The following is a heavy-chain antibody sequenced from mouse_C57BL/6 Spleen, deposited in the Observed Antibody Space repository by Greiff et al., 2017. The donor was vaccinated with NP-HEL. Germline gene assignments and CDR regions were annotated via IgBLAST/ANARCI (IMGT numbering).Heavy chain of an antibody. CDR2: ISSGSRTI. Sequence: EVMLVESGGGLVKPGGSLKLSCAASGFTFSDYGMHWVRQAPEKGLEWVAYISSGSRTIYYADTVKGRFTISRDNAKNTLFLQMTSLRSENTAMYYCARTAQAEYYYAMDYWGQGTSVTVSS. D-gene: IGHD3-2*02. V-gene: IGHV5-17*01. CDR1: GFTFSDYG. CDR3: ARTAQAEYYYAMDY. J-gene: IGHJ4*01.